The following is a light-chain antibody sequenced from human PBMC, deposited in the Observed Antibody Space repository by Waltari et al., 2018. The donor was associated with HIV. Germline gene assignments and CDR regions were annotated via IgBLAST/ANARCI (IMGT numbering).Light chain of an antibody. J-gene: IGLJ3*02. Sequence: QVVLTQSPSASASLGASVKLTCPLTNSPNTHATSSNQQQPETGPRYLLRLHAAGRHTKGDEIPDRFSGSSSGAERYLTISSLQSEDEADYYCQTWGTGIRVFGGGTKLTVL. CDR2: LHAAGRH. CDR1: NSPNTHA. CDR3: QTWGTGIRV. V-gene: IGLV4-69*01.